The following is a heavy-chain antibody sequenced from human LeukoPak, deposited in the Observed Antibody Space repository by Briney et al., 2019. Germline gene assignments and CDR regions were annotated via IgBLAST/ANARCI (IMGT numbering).Heavy chain of an antibody. CDR2: IIPIFGTA. CDR1: GGTFSSYA. Sequence: ASVKVSCKASGGTFSSYAISWVRQAPGQGLEWMGGIIPIFGTANYAQKFQGRVTITADESTSTAYMELSSLRSEDTAVYYCATGIYGDYFLDYWGQGTLVTVSS. CDR3: ATGIYGDYFLDY. V-gene: IGHV1-69*13. D-gene: IGHD4-17*01. J-gene: IGHJ4*02.